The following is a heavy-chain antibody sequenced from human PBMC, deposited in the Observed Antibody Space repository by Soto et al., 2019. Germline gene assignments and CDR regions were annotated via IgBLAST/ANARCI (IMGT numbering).Heavy chain of an antibody. V-gene: IGHV5-51*01. CDR3: VRSCTSSGRFSDY. D-gene: IGHD2-2*01. CDR1: GYTFTSYL. J-gene: IGHJ4*02. Sequence: GESLQISFKGSGYTFTSYLICWVRQMPVEGLEWMGVIYPSDSDIRYSPSFQGKVTISADKSITTAYLQWSSLKAADTAMYYCVRSCTSSGRFSDYSGQGTLVTVSS. CDR2: IYPSDSDI.